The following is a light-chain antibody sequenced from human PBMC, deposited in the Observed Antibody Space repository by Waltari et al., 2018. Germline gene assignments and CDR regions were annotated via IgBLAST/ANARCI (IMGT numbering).Light chain of an antibody. V-gene: IGKV1-5*01. CDR3: QQYYSYFT. CDR1: QSIGSL. J-gene: IGKJ4*01. CDR2: DAS. Sequence: DIQMPQPPSTLSASVGTRAPITCRASQSIGSLLAWYQQKPGKAPKLLIYDASSLESGVPSRFSGSGSGTEFTLTINSLQPDDFATYSCQQYYSYFTFGGGAKVEIK.